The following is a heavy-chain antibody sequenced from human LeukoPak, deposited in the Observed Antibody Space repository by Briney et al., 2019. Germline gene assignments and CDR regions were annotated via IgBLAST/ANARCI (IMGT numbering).Heavy chain of an antibody. D-gene: IGHD3-10*01. CDR1: GFTFSSYG. Sequence: GGSLRLSCAASGFTFSSYGMHWVRQAPGKGLEWLAVIWYDGSNKYYADSVKGRFTISRDNSKNTLYLQMNSLRAEDTAVYYCAKGVFQWFGELFSPLDYWGQGTLVTVSS. CDR3: AKGVFQWFGELFSPLDY. V-gene: IGHV3-30*02. J-gene: IGHJ4*02. CDR2: IWYDGSNK.